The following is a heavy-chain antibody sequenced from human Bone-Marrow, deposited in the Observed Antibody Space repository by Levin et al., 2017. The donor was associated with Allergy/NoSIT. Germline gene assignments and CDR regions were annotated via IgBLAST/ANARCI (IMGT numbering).Heavy chain of an antibody. CDR2: IRQDGSVK. CDR1: GFTFNNHW. V-gene: IGHV3-7*01. CDR3: ARRIILVPPPSCWGYGLDV. D-gene: IGHD2-2*01. Sequence: GESLKISCAASGFTFNNHWMTWVRQIPGKGLEWVANIRQDGSVKYYVDSVKGRFTISRDNAKNSLYLQMDSLRVEDTAIYYCARRIILVPPPSCWGYGLDVWGQGTTVIVSS. J-gene: IGHJ6*02.